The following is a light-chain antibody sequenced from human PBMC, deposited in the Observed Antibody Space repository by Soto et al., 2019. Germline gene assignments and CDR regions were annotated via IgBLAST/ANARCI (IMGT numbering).Light chain of an antibody. J-gene: IGKJ3*01. V-gene: IGKV3-20*01. CDR2: GAS. Sequence: EVVLTQSPDTLSLSPGERATLSCRASQSISSDYLVWYQQKPGQAPRLLIYGASSRATGIPDRFSGSGSGIDFIITINRLEHEDFAVSYCQHYGNSPPSVTFGPGTKVDIK. CDR1: QSISSDY. CDR3: QHYGNSPPSVT.